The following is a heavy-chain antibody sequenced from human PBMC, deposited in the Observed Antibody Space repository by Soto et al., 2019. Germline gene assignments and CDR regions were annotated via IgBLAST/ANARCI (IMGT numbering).Heavy chain of an antibody. D-gene: IGHD3-3*01. J-gene: IGHJ5*02. CDR3: AKGVTVFGLVSRFWFDP. V-gene: IGHV4-30-4*01. CDR2: IYNSGIT. CDR1: GGSISSGDYS. Sequence: SETLSLTCTVSGGSISSGDYSWSWVRQSPGKGLEWIGHIYNSGITYYNPSLKSRVVISIDTSRNQFSLRLNSLTAADRAVYFCAKGVTVFGLVSRFWFDPWGQGTVVTVSS.